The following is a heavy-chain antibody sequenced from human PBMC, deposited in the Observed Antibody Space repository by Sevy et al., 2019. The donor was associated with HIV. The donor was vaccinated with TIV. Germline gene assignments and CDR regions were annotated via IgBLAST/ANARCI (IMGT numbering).Heavy chain of an antibody. J-gene: IGHJ2*01. CDR1: GFTFSSYA. CDR3: AKTGFTSASPLLWLVRKCYFDL. D-gene: IGHD6-19*01. Sequence: GRSLRLSCAASGFTFSSYAMSWVRQAPGKGLEWVSAISGSGGSTYYADSVKGRFTISRDNSKNTLYLQMNSLRAEDTAVYYCAKTGFTSASPLLWLVRKCYFDLWGRGTLVTVSS. V-gene: IGHV3-23*01. CDR2: ISGSGGST.